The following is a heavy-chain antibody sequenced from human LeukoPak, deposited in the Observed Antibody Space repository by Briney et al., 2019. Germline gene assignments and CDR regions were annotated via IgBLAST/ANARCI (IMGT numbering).Heavy chain of an antibody. CDR1: GGSFSGYY. V-gene: IGHV4-34*01. CDR3: ARELRYCSGGSCYHNWYFDL. CDR2: INHSGST. D-gene: IGHD2-15*01. J-gene: IGHJ2*01. Sequence: SETLSLTCAVHGGSFSGYYWSWIRQPPGKGLEWIGEINHSGSTNYNPSLKSRVTISVDTSKNQFSLKLSSVTAADTAVYYCARELRYCSGGSCYHNWYFDLWGRGTLVTVSS.